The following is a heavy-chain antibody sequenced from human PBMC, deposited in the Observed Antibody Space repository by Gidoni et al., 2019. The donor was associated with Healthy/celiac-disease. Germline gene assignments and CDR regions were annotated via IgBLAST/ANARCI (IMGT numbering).Heavy chain of an antibody. D-gene: IGHD2-21*02. CDR1: GGSISSYY. CDR2: IYYSGST. J-gene: IGHJ4*02. Sequence: QVQLPESGPGLVQPSATLSLTCTVSGGSISSYYWSWIRQPPGKGLEWIGYIYYSGSTNYNPSLKSRVTISVDTSKNQFSLKLSSVTAADTAVYYCASTAGCGGGDCYHFDYWGQGTLVTVSS. V-gene: IGHV4-59*01. CDR3: ASTAGCGGGDCYHFDY.